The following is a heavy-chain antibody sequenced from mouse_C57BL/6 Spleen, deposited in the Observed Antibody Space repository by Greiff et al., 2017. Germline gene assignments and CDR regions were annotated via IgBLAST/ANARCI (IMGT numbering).Heavy chain of an antibody. D-gene: IGHD1-1*01. J-gene: IGHJ2*02. CDR1: GYTFTSYW. V-gene: IGHV1-55*01. Sequence: QVQLQQPGAELVKPGASVKMSCKASGYTFTSYWITWVKQRPGQGLEWIGDIYPGSGSTNYNEKFKSKATLTVDKSSSTAYMQISSLTSEDSAVYYCATTVGGYYFDYWGQGTSLTVSS. CDR3: ATTVGGYYFDY. CDR2: IYPGSGST.